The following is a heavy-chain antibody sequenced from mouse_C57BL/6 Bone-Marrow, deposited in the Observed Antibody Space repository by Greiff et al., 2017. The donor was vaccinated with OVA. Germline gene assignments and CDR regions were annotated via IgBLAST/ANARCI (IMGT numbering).Heavy chain of an antibody. V-gene: IGHV1-59*01. Sequence: QVQLQQPGAELVRPGTSVKLSCKASGYTFTSYWMHWVKQRPGQGLEWIGVIDPSDSYTNYNQKFKGKATLTVDNSSSTAYMPRSSLTSEDSAVYYCARHRFVYYYGSSFDYWGQGTTLTVSS. CDR3: ARHRFVYYYGSSFDY. D-gene: IGHD1-1*01. J-gene: IGHJ2*01. CDR2: IDPSDSYT. CDR1: GYTFTSYW.